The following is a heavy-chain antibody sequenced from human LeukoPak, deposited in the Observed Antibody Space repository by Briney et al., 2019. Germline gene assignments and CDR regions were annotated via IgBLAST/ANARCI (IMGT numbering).Heavy chain of an antibody. D-gene: IGHD5-12*01. CDR2: MNPNSGDT. Sequence: ASVKVSCKASGYTFTSYDINWLRQAAGQGLEWMGWMNPNSGDTFYAPKLQARLTMTRNTFMRTAYLELSSLRPEDTDLYYCAASGYDRGTLHVYWGQGTLVTVSS. CDR1: GYTFTSYD. V-gene: IGHV1-8*01. J-gene: IGHJ4*02. CDR3: AASGYDRGTLHVY.